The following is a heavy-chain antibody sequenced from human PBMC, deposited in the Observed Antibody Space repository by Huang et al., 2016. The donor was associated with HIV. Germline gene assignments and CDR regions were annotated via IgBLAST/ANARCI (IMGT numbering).Heavy chain of an antibody. V-gene: IGHV3-7*01. CDR3: ARPYSTGWYGAFDT. CDR2: IRQRGSER. J-gene: IGHJ3*02. D-gene: IGHD6-19*01. Sequence: EVQLVESGGGLVQPGGSLRLSCVGTGFTFSSYWMTGVRQAPGKGLGWVANIRQRGSERYYADSVKGRFTISRDNAKNSVYLQMNSQRAEDTAVYYCARPYSTGWYGAFDTWGQGTMVTVSS. CDR1: GFTFSSYW.